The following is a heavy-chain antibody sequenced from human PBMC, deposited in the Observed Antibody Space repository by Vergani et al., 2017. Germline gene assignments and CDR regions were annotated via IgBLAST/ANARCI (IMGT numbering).Heavy chain of an antibody. Sequence: EVQLLESGGGLVQPGGSLRLSCAASGFTFSTYAMTWVRQAPGKGLEWVSTISSDGGSTYYADSVKGRFTISRDNSKNTLSLQMNSLTAEDTAVYYCAKVGRSEVAGTFGAFDIWGQGTMVNVSS. CDR1: GFTFSTYA. CDR3: AKVGRSEVAGTFGAFDI. J-gene: IGHJ3*02. V-gene: IGHV3-23*01. CDR2: ISSDGGST. D-gene: IGHD6-19*01.